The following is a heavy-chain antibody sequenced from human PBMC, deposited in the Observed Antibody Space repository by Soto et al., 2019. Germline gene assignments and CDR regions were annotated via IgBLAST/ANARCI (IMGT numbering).Heavy chain of an antibody. CDR3: TTDRDNDGSGSFFDF. CDR1: GFSFTDAW. Sequence: GGSLRLSCVGSGFSFTDAWMNWFRQTPIKGLKWVGRIKARGDGGIADYAAVVKGRFTISRDDSKRTLYLQMNSLKTEYTAVYYCTTDRDNDGSGSFFDFWGQGALVTVSS. CDR2: IKARGDGGIA. D-gene: IGHD3-10*01. V-gene: IGHV3-15*07. J-gene: IGHJ4*02.